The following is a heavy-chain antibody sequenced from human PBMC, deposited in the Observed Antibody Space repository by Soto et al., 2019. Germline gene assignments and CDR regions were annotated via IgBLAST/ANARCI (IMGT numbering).Heavy chain of an antibody. CDR2: ISAYNGNR. V-gene: IGHV1-18*01. CDR3: AGGGTPIDY. D-gene: IGHD3-16*01. CDR1: GYTFTNFG. J-gene: IGHJ4*02. Sequence: QVQLVQSGAEVKKPGASVKVSCKTSGYTFTNFGLSWVRQAPGQVLEWMGWISAYNGNRNYAQNCQGRVTMTTDTSTSTAYMELRSLGSADTAVYYCAGGGTPIDYWGQGPLVTVAS.